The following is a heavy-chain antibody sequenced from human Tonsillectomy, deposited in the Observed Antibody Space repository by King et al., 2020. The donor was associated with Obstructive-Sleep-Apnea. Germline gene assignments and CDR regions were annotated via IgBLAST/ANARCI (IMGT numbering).Heavy chain of an antibody. D-gene: IGHD1-26*01. CDR2: VFYSGRT. CDR3: ARHGNSAWTQYYFDY. CDR1: GGSISGYY. V-gene: IGHV4-59*08. J-gene: IGHJ4*02. Sequence: LQLQESGPGLVKPSETLSLTCTVSGGSISGYYCSWLRQSPGRGLEWIGYVFYSGRTNYTPSLKSRVTMSVDTSKNQFSLKLSSVTAADTAVYYCARHGNSAWTQYYFDYWGQGTLVTVSS.